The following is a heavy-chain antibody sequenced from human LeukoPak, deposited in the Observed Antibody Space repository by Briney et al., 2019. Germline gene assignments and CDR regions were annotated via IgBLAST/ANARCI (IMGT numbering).Heavy chain of an antibody. D-gene: IGHD3-22*01. Sequence: GGSLRLPCAASGFTFSGYAMSWVRQAPGKGLEWVSGISGSGLTTYYADSVKGRFTISRDNSKNTLYLQMNSLRAEDTAVYYCAKGYLYDSSAYYFDYCGQGTLVTVSS. J-gene: IGHJ4*02. CDR3: AKGYLYDSSAYYFDY. CDR1: GFTFSGYA. V-gene: IGHV3-23*01. CDR2: ISGSGLTT.